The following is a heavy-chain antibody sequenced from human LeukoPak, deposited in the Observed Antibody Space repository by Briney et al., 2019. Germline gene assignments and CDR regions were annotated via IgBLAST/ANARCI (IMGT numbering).Heavy chain of an antibody. V-gene: IGHV4-59*11. CDR2: IYYSGST. Sequence: SETLSLTCTVSGGSISSHYWSWIRQPPGKGLEWIGYIYYSGSTNYNPSLESRVTISVDTSKNQFSLKLSSVTAADTAVYYCARAGSGYSPVDYWGQGTLVTVSS. CDR1: GGSISSHY. D-gene: IGHD3-22*01. CDR3: ARAGSGYSPVDY. J-gene: IGHJ4*02.